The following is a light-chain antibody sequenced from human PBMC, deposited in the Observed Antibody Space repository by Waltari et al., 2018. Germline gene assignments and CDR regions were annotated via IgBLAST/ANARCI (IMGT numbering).Light chain of an antibody. J-gene: IGLJ3*02. CDR3: SSFTRAKTWV. V-gene: IGLV2-14*03. Sequence: SALTQPASVSGSPRRSITLPCTGTSSDIGGFNYVPGYQQHSGKAPRLIIFGVSDRPSGVSTRFSGSKSGNTASLTISGLQAEDEADYYCSSFTRAKTWVFGGGTKVTVL. CDR2: GVS. CDR1: SSDIGGFNY.